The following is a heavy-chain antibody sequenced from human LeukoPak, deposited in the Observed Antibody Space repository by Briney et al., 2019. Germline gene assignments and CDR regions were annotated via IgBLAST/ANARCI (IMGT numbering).Heavy chain of an antibody. CDR1: GGSFSGYY. CDR2: INHSGST. CDR3: ARGRGAKTIAAAGTFDY. Sequence: SETLSLTCAVYGGSFSGYYWSWIRQPPGKGLEWIGEINHSGSTNYNPSLKSRVTISVDKSKNQFSLKLSSVTAADTAVYYCARGRGAKTIAAAGTFDYWGQGTLVTVSS. J-gene: IGHJ4*02. V-gene: IGHV4-34*01. D-gene: IGHD6-13*01.